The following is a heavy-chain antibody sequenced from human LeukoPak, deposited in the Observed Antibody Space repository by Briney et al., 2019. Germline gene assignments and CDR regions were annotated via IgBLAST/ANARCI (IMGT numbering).Heavy chain of an antibody. V-gene: IGHV4-59*02. CDR2: MYHTGSG. Sequence: SETLSLTCTVSGVSVSSNYWSWIRQAPGKGLEWIGYMYHTGSGNYNPSLKSRVTISVDTSKNQFSLDVNSVTGADSAVYYCARWALKSAFDLWGQGTTVTVAS. CDR3: ARWALKSAFDL. CDR1: GVSVSSNY. J-gene: IGHJ3*01.